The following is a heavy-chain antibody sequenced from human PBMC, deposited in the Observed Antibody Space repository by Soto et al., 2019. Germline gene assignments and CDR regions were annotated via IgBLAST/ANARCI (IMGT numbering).Heavy chain of an antibody. Sequence: SETLSLTCTVSGVSISSGGYYWSWIRQHPGKGLEWIGYIYYSGSTYYTPSLESRVTISVDTSKNQFSLKLSSVTAADTAVYYCASTYYNDSSGPFDYWGQGTLVTVSS. CDR3: ASTYYNDSSGPFDY. J-gene: IGHJ4*02. CDR2: IYYSGST. V-gene: IGHV4-31*03. D-gene: IGHD3-22*01. CDR1: GVSISSGGYY.